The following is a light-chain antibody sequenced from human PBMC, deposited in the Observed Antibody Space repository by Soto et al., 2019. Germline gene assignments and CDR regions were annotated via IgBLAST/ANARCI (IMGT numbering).Light chain of an antibody. J-gene: IGLJ1*01. CDR2: EVS. V-gene: IGLV2-14*01. CDR3: NSYTSSNTRV. CDR1: SSDVGGYSR. Sequence: QSALTQPASVSGSPGQSITISCTGTSSDVGGYSRVSWYQHHPGKAPKLIIYEVSDRPSGVSNRFSGSKSGNTASPTISGLQAEDEADYYCNSYTSSNTRVFGTGTKV.